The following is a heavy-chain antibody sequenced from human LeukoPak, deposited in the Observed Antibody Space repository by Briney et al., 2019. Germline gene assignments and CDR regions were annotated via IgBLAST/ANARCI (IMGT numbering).Heavy chain of an antibody. Sequence: GGSLRLSCAASGFTFNDYYMNWIRRAPPKGLEWVSYISSSGDTIYYADSVKGRFTISRDNAKNSLYPQMNSLRAEDTAVYYCVRGDYFGVGNSDYWGQGTLVTVSS. CDR1: GFTFNDYY. J-gene: IGHJ4*02. D-gene: IGHD3-3*01. CDR3: VRGDYFGVGNSDY. CDR2: ISSSGDTI. V-gene: IGHV3-11*01.